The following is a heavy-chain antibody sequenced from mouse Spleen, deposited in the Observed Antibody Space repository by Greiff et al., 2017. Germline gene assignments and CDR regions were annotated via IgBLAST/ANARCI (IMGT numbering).Heavy chain of an antibody. CDR3: ATSHYGGFAY. D-gene: IGHD1-1*01. CDR1: GYAFTGDY. Sequence: VQLQQSGPELVKPGASVKISCKASGYAFTGDYMNWVKQSPEKSLEWIGEINPNTGDTTYNQNFKAKATLTVDKSSSTAYMQLKGLTSEDSAVYYCATSHYGGFAYWGQGTLVTVSA. CDR2: INPNTGDT. J-gene: IGHJ3*01. V-gene: IGHV1-42*01.